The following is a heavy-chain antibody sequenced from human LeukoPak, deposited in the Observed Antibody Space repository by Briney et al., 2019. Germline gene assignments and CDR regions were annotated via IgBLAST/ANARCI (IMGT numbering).Heavy chain of an antibody. D-gene: IGHD1/OR15-1a*01. Sequence: GGSLRLSCAASGFTVSSNYMSWVRQAPGKGLEWVSVIYSGGSTYYADSVKGRFTISRDNSKNSLYLQMNSLRTEDTALYYCAKGGFGVLEHPFDYWGQGTLVTVSS. CDR1: GFTVSSNY. V-gene: IGHV3-53*05. CDR2: IYSGGST. J-gene: IGHJ4*02. CDR3: AKGGFGVLEHPFDY.